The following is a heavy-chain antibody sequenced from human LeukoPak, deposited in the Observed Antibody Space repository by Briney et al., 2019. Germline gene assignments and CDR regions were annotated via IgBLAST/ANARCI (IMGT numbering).Heavy chain of an antibody. D-gene: IGHD1-26*01. J-gene: IGHJ4*02. CDR1: GFNFITYA. Sequence: PGGSLRLSCAASGFNFITYAMNWVRQAPGKGLEWVSFISGGGASTHYADSVKGRFTISRDNSKNTLYLQMNSLKAEDAAVYYCARVLSGSYDNYFDYWGQGTLVTVSS. CDR2: ISGGGAST. V-gene: IGHV3-23*01. CDR3: ARVLSGSYDNYFDY.